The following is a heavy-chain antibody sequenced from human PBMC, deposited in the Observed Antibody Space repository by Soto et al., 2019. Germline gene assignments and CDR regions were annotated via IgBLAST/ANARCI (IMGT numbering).Heavy chain of an antibody. D-gene: IGHD5-12*01. CDR1: GGTFSSYA. CDR3: ARSLYRDGYNGAFDI. CDR2: IIPIFGTA. J-gene: IGHJ3*02. Sequence: SVKVSCKASGGTFSSYAISWVRQAPGQGLEWMGGIIPIFGTANYAQKFQGRVTITADESTSTAYMELSSLRSEDTAVYYCARSLYRDGYNGAFDIWGQGTMVTVSS. V-gene: IGHV1-69*13.